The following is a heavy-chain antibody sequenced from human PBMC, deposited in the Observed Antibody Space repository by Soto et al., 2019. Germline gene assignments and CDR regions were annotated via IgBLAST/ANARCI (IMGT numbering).Heavy chain of an antibody. CDR1: GGSISSGGYY. CDR3: ARETSPYYYDSSGYYTDS. Sequence: LSLTCTVSGGSISSGGYYWSWIRQHPGKGLEWIGYIYYSGSTYYKPSLKSRVTISVDTSKNQFSLKLSSVTAADTAVYYCARETSPYYYDSSGYYTDSWGQGTSVTVS. CDR2: IYYSGST. V-gene: IGHV4-31*03. J-gene: IGHJ4*02. D-gene: IGHD3-22*01.